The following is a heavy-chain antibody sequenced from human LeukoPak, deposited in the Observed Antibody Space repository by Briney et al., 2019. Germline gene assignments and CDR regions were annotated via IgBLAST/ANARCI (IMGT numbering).Heavy chain of an antibody. D-gene: IGHD3-9*01. J-gene: IGHJ4*02. CDR1: GGSISSYY. CDR2: IYYSGST. CDR3: ARGDFDSSGGNYYDS. V-gene: IGHV4-59*01. Sequence: SETLSLTCTVSGGSISSYYWSWIRQPAGKGLEWIGYIYYSGSTKFNPSLKSRVTISVDTSKNQFSLKLSSVTPADTAVYYCARGDFDSSGGNYYDSWGQGTLVTVSS.